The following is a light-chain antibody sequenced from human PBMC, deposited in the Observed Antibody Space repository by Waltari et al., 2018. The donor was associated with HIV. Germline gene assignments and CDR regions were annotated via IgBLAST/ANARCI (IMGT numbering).Light chain of an antibody. CDR3: QSYDNSLSVV. CDR1: PSKHWAGYD. Sequence: QSLLTQPPLVSCAPRQRVTISCRWSPSKHWAGYDCPWYQQLPGTAPKHPIYGNSNRPSGVPDRFSGSKSGTSASLASTGLQAEDEADYYCQSYDNSLSVVFGGETKLTVL. V-gene: IGLV1-40*01. CDR2: GNS. J-gene: IGLJ2*01.